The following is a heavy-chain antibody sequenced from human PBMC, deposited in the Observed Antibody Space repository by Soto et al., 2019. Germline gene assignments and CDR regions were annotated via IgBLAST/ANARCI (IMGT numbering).Heavy chain of an antibody. Sequence: GSLRLSCAASGFTFSSYAMSWVRQAPGKGLEWVSAISGSGGSTYYADPVKGRFTISRDNSKNTLYLQMNSLRAEDTAVYYCAKDGNPIPYLTGYYRLGWFDPWGQGTLVTVSS. CDR2: ISGSGGST. J-gene: IGHJ5*02. CDR3: AKDGNPIPYLTGYYRLGWFDP. D-gene: IGHD3-9*01. V-gene: IGHV3-23*01. CDR1: GFTFSSYA.